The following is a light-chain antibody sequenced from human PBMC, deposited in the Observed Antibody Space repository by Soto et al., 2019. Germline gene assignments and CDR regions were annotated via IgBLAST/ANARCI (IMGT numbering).Light chain of an antibody. CDR1: QRVPTNN. CDR2: VAS. Sequence: EIVLTQSPGTLSLSPGERATLAGRASQRVPTNNLAWYQQKPGKAPRLLTYVASNRATAIPDRFSGSGSGTDFTLTISRLEPEDFAVYYCQHYGDSPPFTFGPGTTLDIK. J-gene: IGKJ3*01. CDR3: QHYGDSPPFT. V-gene: IGKV3-20*01.